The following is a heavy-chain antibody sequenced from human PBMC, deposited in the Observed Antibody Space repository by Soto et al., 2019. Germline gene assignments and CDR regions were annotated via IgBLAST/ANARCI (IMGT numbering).Heavy chain of an antibody. J-gene: IGHJ4*02. CDR1: GFTFSSYG. CDR2: ISYDGSNK. V-gene: IGHV3-30*18. CDR3: AKDRADYPRLFDY. Sequence: QVQLVESGGGVVQPGRSLRLSCAASGFTFSSYGMHWVRQAPGKGLEWVAVISYDGSNKYYADSVKGRFTISRDNSKNTLYRQMNSLRAEDTAVYYGAKDRADYPRLFDYWGQGTLVTVSS. D-gene: IGHD3-16*01.